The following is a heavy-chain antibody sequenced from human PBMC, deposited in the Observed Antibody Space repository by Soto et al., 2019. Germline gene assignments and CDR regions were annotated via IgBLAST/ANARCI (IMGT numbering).Heavy chain of an antibody. Sequence: QVQLVESGGGVVQPGRSLRLSCAASGFTFSSYGMHWVRQAPGKGLEWVAVIWYDGSNKYYADSVKGRFTISSDNSKNTLYREMNSMRAEDPAVYYCARDTARAMVRIYYGMDVWGQGTTVTVSS. CDR3: ARDTARAMVRIYYGMDV. V-gene: IGHV3-33*01. J-gene: IGHJ6*02. CDR2: IWYDGSNK. CDR1: GFTFSSYG. D-gene: IGHD3-10*01.